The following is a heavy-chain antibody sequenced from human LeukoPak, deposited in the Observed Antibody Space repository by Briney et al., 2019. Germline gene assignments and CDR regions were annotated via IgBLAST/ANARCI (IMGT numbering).Heavy chain of an antibody. Sequence: ASETLSLTCAVYGGSFSGYYWSWIRQPPGKGLEWIGYIYYSGSTKYNPSLKSRVTISVDTSKNQLSLKLSSVTAADTAVYYCARALTVDWYFDLWGRGTLVTVSS. V-gene: IGHV4-59*01. CDR2: IYYSGST. CDR3: ARALTVDWYFDL. D-gene: IGHD7-27*01. CDR1: GGSFSGYY. J-gene: IGHJ2*01.